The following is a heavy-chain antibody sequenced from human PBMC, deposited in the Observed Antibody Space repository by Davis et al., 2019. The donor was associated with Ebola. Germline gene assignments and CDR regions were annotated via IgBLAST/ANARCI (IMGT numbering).Heavy chain of an antibody. CDR3: IRHSGSQWF. V-gene: IGHV3-15*01. CDR1: GFTFSTYT. D-gene: IGHD1-26*01. J-gene: IGHJ4*02. CDR2: IKSKTDGGTT. Sequence: PGGSLRLSCAASGFTFSTYTMTWVRQAPGKGLEWVGRIKSKTDGGTTDYAAPVQGRFTISRDDSRNTLYLRINSLKTEDTAVYYCIRHSGSQWFWGQGTLVTVSS.